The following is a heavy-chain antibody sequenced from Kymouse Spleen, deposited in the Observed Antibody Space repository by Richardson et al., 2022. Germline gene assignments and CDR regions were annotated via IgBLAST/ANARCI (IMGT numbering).Heavy chain of an antibody. CDR1: GGSFSGYY. J-gene: IGHJ5*02. V-gene: IGHV4-34*01. Sequence: QVQLQQWGAGLLKPSETLSLTCAVYGGSFSGYYWSWIRQPPGKGLEWIGEINHSGSTNYNPSLKSRVTISVDTSKNQFSLKLSSVTAADTAVYYCARMGYDILTGYPNWFDPWGQGTLVTVSS. CDR3: ARMGYDILTGYPNWFDP. D-gene: IGHD3-9*01. CDR2: INHSGST.